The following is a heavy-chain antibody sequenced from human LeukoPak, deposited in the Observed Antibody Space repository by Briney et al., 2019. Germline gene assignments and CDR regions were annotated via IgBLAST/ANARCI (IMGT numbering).Heavy chain of an antibody. Sequence: ASVKVSCKASGYTFTSYFMHWVRQAPGQGLDWMGIINPSGGSTSYAQKFQGRVTMTRDTSTSTVYMELSSLRSDDTAVYYCATTMVGYWGQGTLVTVSS. CDR1: GYTFTSYF. D-gene: IGHD3-10*01. CDR3: ATTMVGY. J-gene: IGHJ4*02. V-gene: IGHV1-46*01. CDR2: INPSGGST.